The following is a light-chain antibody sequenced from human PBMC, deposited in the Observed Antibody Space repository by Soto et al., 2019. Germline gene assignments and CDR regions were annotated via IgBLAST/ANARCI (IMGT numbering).Light chain of an antibody. CDR2: WAS. Sequence: DIVMTQSPDSLAVSLGERATINCKSSQSVLYRSNNNNYLAWYQQKPGQPPKLLIYWASTRESGVPDRFSGSGSGTAFTLTISSLQAEDLAVYYCQQYYNTPLNFGGGTKVEIK. V-gene: IGKV4-1*01. J-gene: IGKJ4*01. CDR3: QQYYNTPLN. CDR1: QSVLYRSNNNNY.